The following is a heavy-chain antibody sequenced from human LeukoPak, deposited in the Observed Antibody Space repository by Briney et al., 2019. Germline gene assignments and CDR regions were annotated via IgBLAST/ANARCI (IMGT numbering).Heavy chain of an antibody. CDR2: IYYSGST. D-gene: IGHD3-10*01. J-gene: IGHJ4*02. Sequence: SETLSLTCTVSGGSISSYYWSWIRQPPGKGLEWIGYIYYSGSTYYNPSLKNRVTISVDTSKNQFSLKLSSVTAADTAVYYCARVTGSITYIDFWGQGTLVTVSS. CDR3: ARVTGSITYIDF. CDR1: GGSISSYY. V-gene: IGHV4-59*12.